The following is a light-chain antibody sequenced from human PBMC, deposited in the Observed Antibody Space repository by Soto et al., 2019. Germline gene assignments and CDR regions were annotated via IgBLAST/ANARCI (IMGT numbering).Light chain of an antibody. J-gene: IGLJ1*01. V-gene: IGLV2-11*01. CDR2: DVT. CDR3: CSYAGSYTYV. Sequence: ALTQPRSVSGSPGQSVTMSCTGTSNDVGGYNYVSWYQQHPAKAPKVMIYDVTERPSGVPDRFSGSKSGNTASLTISGLQAEDEADYYCCSYAGSYTYVFGTGTKVTVL. CDR1: SNDVGGYNY.